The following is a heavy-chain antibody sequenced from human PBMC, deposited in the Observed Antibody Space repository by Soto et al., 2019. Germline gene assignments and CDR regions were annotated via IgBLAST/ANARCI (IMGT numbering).Heavy chain of an antibody. J-gene: IGHJ4*02. CDR1: GFSFTTAGVA. D-gene: IGHD5-12*01. CDR3: AHSDGGYEIIYFDF. Sequence: SGPTLVNPTQTLTLTCPFSGFSFTTAGVAVGWIRQTPGGALEWLTLIYYNDDRRFSPSLKTRLTITGDTSKNQVVFSLTNVDPGDTATYFCAHSDGGYEIIYFDFWGQGIPVTVSS. CDR2: IYYNDDR. V-gene: IGHV2-5*01.